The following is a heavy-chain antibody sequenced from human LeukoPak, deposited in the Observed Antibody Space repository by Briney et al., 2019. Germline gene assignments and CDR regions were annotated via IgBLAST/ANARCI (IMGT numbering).Heavy chain of an antibody. Sequence: GGSLRLSCAASGFTVSSNYMSWVRQAPGKGLEWVAVISYDGSNKYYADSVKGRFTISRDNSKNTLYLQMNSLRAEDTAVYYCARDPDRFPFNYFDYWGQGTLVTVSS. J-gene: IGHJ4*02. V-gene: IGHV3-30-3*01. D-gene: IGHD3-3*01. CDR3: ARDPDRFPFNYFDY. CDR1: GFTVSSNY. CDR2: ISYDGSNK.